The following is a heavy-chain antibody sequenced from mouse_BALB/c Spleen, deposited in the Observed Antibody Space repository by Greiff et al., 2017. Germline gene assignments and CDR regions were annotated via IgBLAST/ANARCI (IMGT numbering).Heavy chain of an antibody. CDR1: GYTFTSYW. J-gene: IGHJ4*01. CDR3: ARRGMDY. CDR2: INPSNGRT. Sequence: VQLQQPGAELVKPGASVKLSCKASGYTFTSYWMHWVKQRPGQGLEWIGEINPSNGRTNYNEKFKSKATLTVDKSSSTAYMQLSSLTSEDSAVYYCARRGMDYWGQGTSVTVSS. V-gene: IGHV1S81*02.